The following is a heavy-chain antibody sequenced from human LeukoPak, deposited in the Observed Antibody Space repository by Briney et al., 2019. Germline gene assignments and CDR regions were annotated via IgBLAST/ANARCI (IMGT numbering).Heavy chain of an antibody. CDR1: GFTFSSYA. Sequence: AGGSLRLSCAASGFTFSSYAMHWVRQAPGKGLEWVAVISYDGSNKYYADSVKGRFTISRDNSKNTLYLQMNSLRAEDTAVYYCARDPRNVGLAPWGQGTLVTVSS. V-gene: IGHV3-30-3*01. J-gene: IGHJ5*02. CDR3: ARDPRNVGLAP. CDR2: ISYDGSNK. D-gene: IGHD2-15*01.